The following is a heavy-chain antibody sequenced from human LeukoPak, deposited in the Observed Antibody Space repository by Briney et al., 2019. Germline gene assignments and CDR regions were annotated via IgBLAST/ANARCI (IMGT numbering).Heavy chain of an antibody. D-gene: IGHD6-19*01. CDR3: ARSSVAAGAFDI. V-gene: IGHV4-34*01. CDR2: INHSRGT. Sequence: SETLSLTCTVSGGSISSYYWSWIRQPPGKGLEWIGEINHSRGTNYNPSLKSRVTIPVDMSNNQLSLKLTSLTAADTAVYYCARSSVAAGAFDIWGQGTMVTVSS. J-gene: IGHJ3*02. CDR1: GGSISSYY.